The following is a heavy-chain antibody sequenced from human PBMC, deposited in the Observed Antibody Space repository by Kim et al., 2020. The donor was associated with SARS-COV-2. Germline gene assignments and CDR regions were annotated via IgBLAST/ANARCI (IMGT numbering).Heavy chain of an antibody. CDR3: GRDKLGGGQSAYDTVGGYYYGMDV. V-gene: IGHV4-39*07. Sequence: SETLSLTCTVSGGSISSESYYWGWIRQPPGRGLEWIGTIYYSGRTYYNPSLKSRVTIFVDTSRNQFSLHLSSVSAADMAVYYCGRDKLGGGQSAYDTVGGYYYGMDVWGQGTTVTVSS. CDR2: IYYSGRT. CDR1: GGSISSESYY. J-gene: IGHJ6*02. D-gene: IGHD5-12*01.